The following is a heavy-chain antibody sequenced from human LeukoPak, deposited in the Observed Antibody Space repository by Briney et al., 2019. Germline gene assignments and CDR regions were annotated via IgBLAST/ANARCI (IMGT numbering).Heavy chain of an antibody. J-gene: IGHJ1*01. V-gene: IGHV1-8*03. D-gene: IGHD2-2*01. CDR1: GYTFTGYY. CDR3: ARAPEGYCSSTKCSTAEYFQH. Sequence: ASVKVSCKASGYTFTGYYMHWVRQAPGQGLEWMGWMNPNNSNTGYAEKFKGRVSITRDTSINTTYMELSSLISDDTAVYYCARAPEGYCSSTKCSTAEYFQHWGQGTLVTVSS. CDR2: MNPNNSNT.